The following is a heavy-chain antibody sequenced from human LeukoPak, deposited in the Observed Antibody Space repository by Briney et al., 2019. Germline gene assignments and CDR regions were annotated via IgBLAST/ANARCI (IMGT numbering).Heavy chain of an antibody. CDR2: IYSGGST. Sequence: GGSLRLSCAASGFSVSSNYMTWVRQAPGKGLEWVSVIYSGGSTYYADSVKGRFTISRDNSKNTLYLQMNSLRAEDTAVYYCATGTFWYRGGVLWGQGTLVTVSS. V-gene: IGHV3-53*01. D-gene: IGHD1-14*01. CDR1: GFSVSSNY. J-gene: IGHJ4*02. CDR3: ATGTFWYRGGVL.